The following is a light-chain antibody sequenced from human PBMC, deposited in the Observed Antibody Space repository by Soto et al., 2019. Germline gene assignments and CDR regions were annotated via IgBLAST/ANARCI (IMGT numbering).Light chain of an antibody. J-gene: IGKJ1*01. CDR3: MQHTHWPHT. CDR1: QGLVSSDGNTY. CDR2: TIS. Sequence: DVVLTQSPLSLPVTLGQPASISCRSSQGLVSSDGNTYLSWFQQRPGQSPRRLIYTISNRDSGVPDRFSGSGSGSDFTLEISWVEAEDVGIYYCMQHTHWPHTFGQGTKVDIK. V-gene: IGKV2-30*01.